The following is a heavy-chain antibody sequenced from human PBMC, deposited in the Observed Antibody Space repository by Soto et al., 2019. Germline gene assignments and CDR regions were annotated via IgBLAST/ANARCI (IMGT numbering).Heavy chain of an antibody. CDR2: IVVGSGNT. D-gene: IGHD3-16*01. Sequence: GASVKVSCKASGFTFTSSAVQWVRQARGQRLEWIGWIVVGSGNTNYAQKFQERVTITRDMSTSTAYMELSGLRSEDTAVYYCAADQGGGYFDYWGQGTLVTVSS. J-gene: IGHJ4*02. CDR1: GFTFTSSA. CDR3: AADQGGGYFDY. V-gene: IGHV1-58*01.